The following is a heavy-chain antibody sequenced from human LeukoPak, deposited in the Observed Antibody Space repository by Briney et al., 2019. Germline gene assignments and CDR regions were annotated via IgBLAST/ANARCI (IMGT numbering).Heavy chain of an antibody. CDR1: GVSMNNNY. CDR2: MSFSGSA. Sequence: SETLSLTCAVSGVSMNNNYWAWIRQSPRGKLEWIGYMSFSGSATYNPSLNSRVSISVDSSKNQFSLDLTSLTAADTAVYYCARGDDLLTGSYDWFNPWGQGTLVIVSS. V-gene: IGHV4-4*09. J-gene: IGHJ5*02. CDR3: ARGDDLLTGSYDWFNP. D-gene: IGHD3-9*01.